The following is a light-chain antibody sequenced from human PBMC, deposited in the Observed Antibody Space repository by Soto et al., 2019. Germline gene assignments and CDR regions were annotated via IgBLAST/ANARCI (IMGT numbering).Light chain of an antibody. J-gene: IGKJ1*01. CDR2: AAS. CDR1: QDIGDW. V-gene: IGKV1-6*01. CDR3: LQNYNYPWT. Sequence: IQMTKSPSSVTPSVGDRVSITYRASQDIGDWLAWYQQKPGKAPKLLVYAASSLQSGVPSRFSGSGSGTDFSLTISSLQPEDFATYYCLQNYNYPWTFGQGTKVDIK.